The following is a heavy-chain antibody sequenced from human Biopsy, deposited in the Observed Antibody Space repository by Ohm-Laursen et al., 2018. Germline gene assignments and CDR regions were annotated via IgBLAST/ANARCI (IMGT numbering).Heavy chain of an antibody. V-gene: IGHV3-11*01. Sequence: SLRLSCAASGFSFSDYHMRWIRQAPGRGLEWVSYISGGGTIYYGDSMKGRVTISRDNAKNSLYLQMHSLIAEDTAVYYCARDTRWSPYSMDVWGQGTTVTVSS. CDR1: GFSFSDYH. D-gene: IGHD4-23*01. J-gene: IGHJ6*02. CDR2: ISGGGTI. CDR3: ARDTRWSPYSMDV.